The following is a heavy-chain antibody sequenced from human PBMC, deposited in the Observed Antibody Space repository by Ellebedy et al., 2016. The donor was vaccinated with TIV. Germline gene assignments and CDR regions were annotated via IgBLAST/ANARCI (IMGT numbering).Heavy chain of an antibody. J-gene: IGHJ2*01. CDR3: VRDGGSWKFDL. CDR2: INHDGTTT. Sequence: PGGSLRLSCAASGFTFSSYVMHWVRQAPGKGLVWVSRINHDGTTTNYADSVKGRFTISRDNAKNTLHLQMNSLRAEETAVYYCVRDGGSWKFDLWGRGTPITVSS. V-gene: IGHV3-74*01. D-gene: IGHD3-16*01. CDR1: GFTFSSYV.